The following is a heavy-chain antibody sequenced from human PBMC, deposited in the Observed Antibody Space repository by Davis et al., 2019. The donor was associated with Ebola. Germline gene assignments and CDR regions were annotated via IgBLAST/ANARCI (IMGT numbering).Heavy chain of an antibody. D-gene: IGHD3-10*01. CDR2: LIPLSTST. Sequence: AASVKVSCKASGGSFKTYAISWVRQAPGHRPEWMGGLIPLSTSTHYAQKFQDRPKITADTSSTTTYMELISLKSDDTAVYYCARGGEAAPFNLWGRGTLVTVS. J-gene: IGHJ2*01. CDR3: ARGGEAAPFNL. V-gene: IGHV1-69*06. CDR1: GGSFKTYA.